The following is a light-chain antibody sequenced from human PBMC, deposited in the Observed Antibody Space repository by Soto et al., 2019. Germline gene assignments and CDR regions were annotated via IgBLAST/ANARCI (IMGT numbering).Light chain of an antibody. Sequence: EIVLTQSPATLSLSPGERASLSCRASQSVSSYLAWYQQKPGKAPRLLIYDASNRATGIPARFRGSGSGTDFTLTISFLEPEDFAVYYCQQRSNWPLTFGGGTQVE. CDR2: DAS. CDR3: QQRSNWPLT. J-gene: IGKJ4*01. V-gene: IGKV3-11*01. CDR1: QSVSSY.